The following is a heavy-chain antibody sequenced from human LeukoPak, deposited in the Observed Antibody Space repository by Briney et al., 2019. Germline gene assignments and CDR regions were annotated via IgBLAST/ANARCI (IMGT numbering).Heavy chain of an antibody. CDR1: GGSFSGYY. CDR2: INHSGST. V-gene: IGHV4-34*01. D-gene: IGHD3-10*01. J-gene: IGHJ4*02. CDR3: ARVNPPTYYYGSGSYYRHFDY. Sequence: PSETLSLTXAVYGGSFSGYYWSWIRQAPGKGLEWIGEINHSGSTNYNPSLKSLVTISVDTSKNQFSLKLSSVTAADTAVYYCARVNPPTYYYGSGSYYRHFDYWGQGTLVTVSS.